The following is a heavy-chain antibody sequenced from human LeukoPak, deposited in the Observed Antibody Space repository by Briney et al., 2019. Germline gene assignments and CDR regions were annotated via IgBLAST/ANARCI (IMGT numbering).Heavy chain of an antibody. CDR3: ARGVPLLRYYFDY. D-gene: IGHD3-10*01. J-gene: IGHJ4*02. CDR2: INHSGST. Sequence: KPSETLSLACDVYGGSFSGYYWSWIRQPPGKGLEWIGEINHSGSTNYNPSLKSRVTISVDTSKNQFSLKLSSVTAADTAVYYCARGVPLLRYYFDYWGQGTLVTVSS. V-gene: IGHV4-34*01. CDR1: GGSFSGYY.